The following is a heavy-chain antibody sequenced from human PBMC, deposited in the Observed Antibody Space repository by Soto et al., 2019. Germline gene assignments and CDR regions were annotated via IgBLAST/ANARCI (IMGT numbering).Heavy chain of an antibody. CDR1: GYTFTSYY. CDR2: INPSGGST. Sequence: ASVKVSCKASGYTFTSYYMHWVRQAPGQGLEWMGIINPSGGSTSYAQKFQGRVTMTRDTSTSTVYMELSSLRSEDTAVYYCARDSGGYHWPHLGPSDYWGQGTLVTVSS. CDR3: ARDSGGYHWPHLGPSDY. J-gene: IGHJ4*02. D-gene: IGHD2-8*02. V-gene: IGHV1-46*01.